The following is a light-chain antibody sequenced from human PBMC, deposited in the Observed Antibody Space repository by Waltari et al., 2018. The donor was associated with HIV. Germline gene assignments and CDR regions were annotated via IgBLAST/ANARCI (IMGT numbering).Light chain of an antibody. CDR3: QQYGSSPLT. J-gene: IGKJ4*01. V-gene: IGKV3-20*01. CDR1: QSVSGSY. Sequence: EIVLTQSPGTLSLSPGERATLSCRASQSVSGSYLAWYQQTPGQAPRLLIYGASSRATGIPDRFSGSGSGTDFTLTISRLEPEDFAVFYCQQYGSSPLTFGGGTKVEIK. CDR2: GAS.